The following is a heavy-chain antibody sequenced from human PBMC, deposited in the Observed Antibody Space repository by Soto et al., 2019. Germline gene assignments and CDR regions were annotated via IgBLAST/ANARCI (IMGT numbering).Heavy chain of an antibody. V-gene: IGHV1-8*01. Sequence: ASLKVSCKPSGYTFTTYDVNWVRQATGQGLEWMGWMNPNSGNTKYSQKFQGRVTITRDTSASTAYMELSSLRSEDTAVYYCARVSGYYLPDYWGQGTLVTVSS. CDR2: MNPNSGNT. J-gene: IGHJ4*02. D-gene: IGHD5-12*01. CDR3: ARVSGYYLPDY. CDR1: GYTFTTYD.